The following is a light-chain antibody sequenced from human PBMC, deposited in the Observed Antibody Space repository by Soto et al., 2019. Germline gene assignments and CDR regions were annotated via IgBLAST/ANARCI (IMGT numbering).Light chain of an antibody. V-gene: IGKV3-20*01. CDR2: GAS. CDR1: QSVSSSH. J-gene: IGKJ1*01. Sequence: EIVLTQSPGTLSLSPGDRATLSCRASQSVSSSHLAWYRQKPGQAPRLLIYGASSRATGIPDRFSGSGSGTDFTLTLSRLEPEDFAVYYCQQYGRPVWTFGQGTKVEIK. CDR3: QQYGRPVWT.